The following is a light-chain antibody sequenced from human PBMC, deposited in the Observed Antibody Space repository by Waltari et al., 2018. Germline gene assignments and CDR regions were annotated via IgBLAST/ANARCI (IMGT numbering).Light chain of an antibody. V-gene: IGKV3-20*01. CDR2: GAS. CDR1: QSVSSSY. J-gene: IGKJ5*01. Sequence: EIVLTQSPGPLPLSPGERAPLSCRASQSVSSSYLAWYQQKPGQAPRLLIYGASSRATGIPDRFSGSGSGTDFTLTISRLEPEDFAVYYCQQYGSSPPPITFGQGTRLEIK. CDR3: QQYGSSPPPIT.